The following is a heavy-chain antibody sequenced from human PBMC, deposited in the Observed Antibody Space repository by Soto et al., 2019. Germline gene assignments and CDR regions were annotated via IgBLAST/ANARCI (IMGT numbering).Heavy chain of an antibody. CDR2: INHSGST. CDR3: ARGLVSWEPSFTYFDY. CDR1: GGSFSGYY. D-gene: IGHD1-1*01. J-gene: IGHJ4*02. V-gene: IGHV4-34*01. Sequence: PSETLSLTCAVYGGSFSGYYWSWIRQPPGKGPEWIGEINHSGSTNYNPSLKSRVTISVDTSKNQFSLKLSSVTAADTAVYYCARGLVSWEPSFTYFDYWGQGTLVTVSS.